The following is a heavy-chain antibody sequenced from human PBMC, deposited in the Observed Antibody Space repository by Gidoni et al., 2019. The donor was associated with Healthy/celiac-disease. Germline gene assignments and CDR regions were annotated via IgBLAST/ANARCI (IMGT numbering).Heavy chain of an antibody. CDR1: GFTFSSYW. CDR3: ARDSGSYFAVSFNDY. V-gene: IGHV3-7*01. Sequence: GESGGGLVQPGGSLRLSCAASGFTFSSYWMRWVRQAPGKGLEWVANINQDGSGKYYVGSVKGRFTISRDNAKNSLYLQMNSLRAEDTAVYYCARDSGSYFAVSFNDYWGQGTLVTVSS. CDR2: INQDGSGK. J-gene: IGHJ4*02. D-gene: IGHD1-26*01.